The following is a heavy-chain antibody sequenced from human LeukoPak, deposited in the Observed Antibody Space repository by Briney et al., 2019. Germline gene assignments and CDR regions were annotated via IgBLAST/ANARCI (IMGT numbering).Heavy chain of an antibody. J-gene: IGHJ4*02. CDR1: GFMISSYW. CDR2: INEDGSEI. CDR3: ARGPMTIITL. V-gene: IGHV3-7*01. Sequence: GGSLRLSCAASGFMISSYWMSWVRQAPGKGLEWVANINEDGSEIYYVDSLRGRFTISRDNAKNSLYLQMSNLRAEDTAVYFCARGPMTIITLWGQGTLVTVSS. D-gene: IGHD4-11*01.